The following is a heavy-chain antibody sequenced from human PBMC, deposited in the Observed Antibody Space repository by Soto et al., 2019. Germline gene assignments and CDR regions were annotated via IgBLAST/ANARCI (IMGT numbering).Heavy chain of an antibody. V-gene: IGHV1-69*01. CDR2: IIPISGTA. Sequence: QVQLVQSGAEVKKPGSSVKVSCKASGGTFSSYAISWVRQAPGQGLEWMGGIIPISGTANYAQKVQGRVTITADDSTSTAYMELSSLRSEDTAVYYCARSQGSSTSLEIYYCYYYGMDVWGQGTTVTVSS. D-gene: IGHD2-2*01. CDR3: ARSQGSSTSLEIYYCYYYGMDV. CDR1: GGTFSSYA. J-gene: IGHJ6*02.